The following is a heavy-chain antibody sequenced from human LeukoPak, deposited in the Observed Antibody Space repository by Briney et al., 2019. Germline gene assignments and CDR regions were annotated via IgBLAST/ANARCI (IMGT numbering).Heavy chain of an antibody. D-gene: IGHD3-10*01. CDR2: ISPNSGGT. CDR3: ARVDPQYVLPMDV. V-gene: IGHV1-2*02. J-gene: IGHJ6*04. Sequence: GASVKVSCKASGGTFSSNTISWVRQAPGQGLEWMGWISPNSGGTNYAQQFQGRVTMTRDTSISTAYMELSRLRSDDTAVYYCARVDPQYVLPMDVWGKGTTVTISS. CDR1: GGTFSSNT.